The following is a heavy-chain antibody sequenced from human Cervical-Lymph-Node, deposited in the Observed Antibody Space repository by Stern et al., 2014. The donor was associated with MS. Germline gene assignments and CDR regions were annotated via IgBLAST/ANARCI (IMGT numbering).Heavy chain of an antibody. D-gene: IGHD6-13*01. V-gene: IGHV5-51*01. CDR3: ARRGPAAEIDF. CDR1: GYTFTTYW. J-gene: IGHJ4*02. CDR2: IYPRDSDA. Sequence: VQLVESGAEVKKPGESLKISCKASGYTFTTYWIGWVRQVSGKGLEWMGIIYPRDSDARLSPSFQGQVTISVDKSITTAYLQWRSLKASDTAMYYCARRGPAAEIDFWGQGTLVTVSS.